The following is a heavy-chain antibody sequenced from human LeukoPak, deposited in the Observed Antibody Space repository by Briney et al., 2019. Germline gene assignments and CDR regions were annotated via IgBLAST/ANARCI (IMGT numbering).Heavy chain of an antibody. V-gene: IGHV3-23*01. CDR1: GFTFSSYA. Sequence: GGSLRLSCAASGFTFSSYAMSWVRQAPGKGLEWVSAISGSGGSTYYADSEKGRFTISRDNSKNTLYLQMNSLRAEDTAVYYCAKDTVAGLYYYYYGMDVWGQGTTVTVSS. CDR3: AKDTVAGLYYYYYGMDV. J-gene: IGHJ6*02. CDR2: ISGSGGST. D-gene: IGHD6-19*01.